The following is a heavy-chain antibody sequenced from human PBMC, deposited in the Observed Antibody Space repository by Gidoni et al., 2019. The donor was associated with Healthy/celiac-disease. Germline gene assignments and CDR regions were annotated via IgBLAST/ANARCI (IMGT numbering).Heavy chain of an antibody. CDR1: GYSSTRYW. CDR2: IYPGDSDT. CDR3: ASYVVVVPAAMGTANWFDP. V-gene: IGHV5-51*01. D-gene: IGHD2-2*01. Sequence: EVQLVQSGAEVKKPGESLKISCKGAGYSSTRYWIGWVRQMPGKGLEWMGFIYPGDSDTRYSPSFQGQVTISADKSISTAYLQWSSLKASDTAMYYCASYVVVVPAAMGTANWFDPWGQGTLVTVSS. J-gene: IGHJ5*02.